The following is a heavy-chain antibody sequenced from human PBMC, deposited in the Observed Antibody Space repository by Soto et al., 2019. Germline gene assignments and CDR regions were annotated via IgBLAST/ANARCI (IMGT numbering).Heavy chain of an antibody. Sequence: GSLPLCLSSSGYSSVIWRVVVFLKAPGKGLEWLSYLSSSSSTIYYADSVRGRFTISRDNAKNSLYLQMDGLRDEDTALYYCARDQCGDYFHGYRGQGNL. CDR3: ARDQCGDYFHGY. J-gene: IGHJ4*01. CDR2: LSSSSSTI. CDR1: GYSSVIWR. D-gene: IGHD4-17*01. V-gene: IGHV3-48*02.